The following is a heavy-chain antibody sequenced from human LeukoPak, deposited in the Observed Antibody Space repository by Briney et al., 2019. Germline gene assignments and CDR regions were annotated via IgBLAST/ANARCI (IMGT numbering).Heavy chain of an antibody. J-gene: IGHJ6*02. D-gene: IGHD3-3*01. CDR1: GFTVSSNY. Sequence: PGGSLRLSCAASGFTVSSNYMSWVRQAPGKGLEWVSVIYSGGSTYYADSVKGRFTISRDNSKNTLYLQMNSLRAEDTAVYYCARLGITIPLDYYYGMDVWGQGTTVTVSS. V-gene: IGHV3-66*01. CDR2: IYSGGST. CDR3: ARLGITIPLDYYYGMDV.